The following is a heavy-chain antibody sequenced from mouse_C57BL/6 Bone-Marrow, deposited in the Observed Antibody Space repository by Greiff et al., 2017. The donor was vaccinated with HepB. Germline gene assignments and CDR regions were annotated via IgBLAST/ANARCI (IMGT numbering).Heavy chain of an antibody. J-gene: IGHJ3*01. V-gene: IGHV5-17*01. CDR3: ARPSDYYGSSFSY. CDR2: ISSGSSTI. Sequence: EVQLVESGGGLVKPGGSLKLSCAASGFTFSDYGMHWVRQAPEKGLEWVAYISSGSSTIYYADTVKGRFTISRDNAKNTLFLQMTSLRSEDTAMYYCARPSDYYGSSFSYWGQGTLVTVSA. CDR1: GFTFSDYG. D-gene: IGHD1-1*01.